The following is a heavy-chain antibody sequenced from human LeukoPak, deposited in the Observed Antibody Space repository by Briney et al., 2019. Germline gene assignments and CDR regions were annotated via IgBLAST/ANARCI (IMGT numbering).Heavy chain of an antibody. Sequence: SETLSLTCTVSGGSISSSSYYWAWIRQPPGKGLEWIGNIFYSGSTYYNPSLKSRVTISVDTSKNQFSLKLSSVTAADTAVYYCARNAVPGYFDYWGQGTLVSVSS. CDR1: GGSISSSSYY. J-gene: IGHJ4*02. D-gene: IGHD3-10*01. CDR3: ARNAVPGYFDY. V-gene: IGHV4-39*01. CDR2: IFYSGST.